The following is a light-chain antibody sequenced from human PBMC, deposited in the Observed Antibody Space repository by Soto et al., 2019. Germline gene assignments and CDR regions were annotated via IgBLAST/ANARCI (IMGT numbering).Light chain of an antibody. CDR3: LQDYNFPWT. CDR1: QGIGDE. CDR2: GAS. V-gene: IGKV1-6*01. Sequence: IQMTQSPSSLSASVGDRVTITCRASQGIGDELGWYQQKPGKAPRLLVYGASTLQSGVPSRFSGSGSGTDFTLTISSLQPEDFATYFCLQDYNFPWTFGQGTKVEV. J-gene: IGKJ1*01.